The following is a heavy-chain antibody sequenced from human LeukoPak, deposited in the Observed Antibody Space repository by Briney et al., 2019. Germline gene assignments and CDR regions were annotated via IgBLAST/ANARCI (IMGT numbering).Heavy chain of an antibody. J-gene: IGHJ4*02. CDR2: ISWNSGSI. CDR1: GFTFDDYA. D-gene: IGHD3-10*01. CDR3: AKVRSREYGSGSYYPLFDY. Sequence: GRSLRLSCAASGFTFDDYAMHWVRQAPGKGLEWVSGISWNSGSIGYADSVKGRFTISRDNAKNSLYLQMNSLRAEDTALYYCAKVRSREYGSGSYYPLFDYWGQGTLVTVSS. V-gene: IGHV3-9*01.